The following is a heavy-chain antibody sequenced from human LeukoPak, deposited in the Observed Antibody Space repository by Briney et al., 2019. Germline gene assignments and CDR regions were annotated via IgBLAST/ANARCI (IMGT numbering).Heavy chain of an antibody. CDR3: ARHVAAAGPYPYAFEI. Sequence: PSETLSLTCTVSGGSISTYYWNWIRQPAGKGLEWIGRIYTSGRNIYNPSLKSRVTISVDTSKNQFSLRLRSVTAADTAVYYCARHVAAAGPYPYAFEIWGQGTVVTVSS. D-gene: IGHD6-13*01. V-gene: IGHV4-4*07. J-gene: IGHJ3*02. CDR1: GGSISTYY. CDR2: IYTSGRN.